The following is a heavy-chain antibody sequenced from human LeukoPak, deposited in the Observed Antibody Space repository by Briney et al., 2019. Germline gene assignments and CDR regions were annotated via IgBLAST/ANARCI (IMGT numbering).Heavy chain of an antibody. CDR3: AGENYDSSGYASFDY. Sequence: PGGSLRLSCAASGFTLSSYSMNWVRQAPGKGLEWVSYISSSSSTIYYADSVKGRFTISRGNSKNTLYLQMNSLRAEDTAVYYCAGENYDSSGYASFDYWGQGTLVTVSS. CDR2: ISSSSSTI. V-gene: IGHV3-48*01. D-gene: IGHD3-22*01. CDR1: GFTLSSYS. J-gene: IGHJ4*02.